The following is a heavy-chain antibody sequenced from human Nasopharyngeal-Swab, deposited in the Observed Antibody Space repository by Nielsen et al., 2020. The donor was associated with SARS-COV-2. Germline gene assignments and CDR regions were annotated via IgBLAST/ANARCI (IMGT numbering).Heavy chain of an antibody. CDR3: AGMGHYYYYGMDV. Sequence: GEFLKISCAASGFTFSSYSMNWVRQAPGKGLEWVSSISSSSSYIYYADSVKGRFTISRDNAKNSLYLQMNSLRAEDTAVYYCAGMGHYYYYGMDVWGQGTTVTVSS. V-gene: IGHV3-21*01. D-gene: IGHD1-14*01. CDR1: GFTFSSYS. CDR2: ISSSSSYI. J-gene: IGHJ6*02.